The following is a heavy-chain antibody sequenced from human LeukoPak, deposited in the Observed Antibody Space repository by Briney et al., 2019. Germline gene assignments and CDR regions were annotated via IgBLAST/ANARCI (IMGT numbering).Heavy chain of an antibody. D-gene: IGHD3-10*01. CDR2: ITDSGGSA. Sequence: GGSLRLSCAASGFIFSNHAMTWVRQAPGKGLEYISSITDSGGSAYYADSVKGRFTLSRDNSRDTLYLHLNSLRAEDTALYYCAKGGLGQASGLDVWGQGTTVIVSS. J-gene: IGHJ6*02. CDR1: GFIFSNHA. CDR3: AKGGLGQASGLDV. V-gene: IGHV3-23*01.